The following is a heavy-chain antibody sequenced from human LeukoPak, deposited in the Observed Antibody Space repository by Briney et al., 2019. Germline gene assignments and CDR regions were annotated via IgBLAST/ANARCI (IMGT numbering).Heavy chain of an antibody. Sequence: SETLSLTCTVSGGSITNYYWSWIRQPAGKGLEWIGRIYTSGSTNYNPSLKSRVTMSVDTSKNQFSLKLSSVTAADTAVYYCARAQYSSGWSINWFDPWGQGTLVTVSS. V-gene: IGHV4-4*07. D-gene: IGHD6-19*01. CDR1: GGSITNYY. CDR3: ARAQYSSGWSINWFDP. CDR2: IYTSGST. J-gene: IGHJ5*02.